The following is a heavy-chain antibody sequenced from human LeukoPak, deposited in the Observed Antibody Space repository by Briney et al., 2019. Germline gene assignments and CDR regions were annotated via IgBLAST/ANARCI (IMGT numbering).Heavy chain of an antibody. V-gene: IGHV1-69*05. CDR3: ASRHINSYASGNFYPAFDI. J-gene: IGHJ3*02. CDR2: IIPIFGTA. D-gene: IGHD3-10*01. Sequence: SVKVSCKASGGTFSSYAISWVRQAPGQGLEWMGGIIPIFGTANYAQKFQGRVTITTDESASTAYMELSSLRSDDTAVYYCASRHINSYASGNFYPAFDIWGQGTMVTVSS. CDR1: GGTFSSYA.